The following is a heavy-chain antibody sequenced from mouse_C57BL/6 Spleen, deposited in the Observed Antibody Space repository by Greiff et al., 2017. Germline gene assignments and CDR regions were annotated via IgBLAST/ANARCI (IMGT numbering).Heavy chain of an antibody. CDR3: ARSDLIYYYGSSYVNYAMDY. CDR2: IDPNSGGT. CDR1: GYTFTSYW. Sequence: QVQLKESGAELVKPGASVKLSCKASGYTFTSYWMHWVKQRPGRGLEWIGRIDPNSGGTKYNEKFKSKATLTVDKPSSTAYMQLSSLTSEDSAVYYCARSDLIYYYGSSYVNYAMDYWGQGTSVTVSS. V-gene: IGHV1-72*01. D-gene: IGHD1-1*01. J-gene: IGHJ4*01.